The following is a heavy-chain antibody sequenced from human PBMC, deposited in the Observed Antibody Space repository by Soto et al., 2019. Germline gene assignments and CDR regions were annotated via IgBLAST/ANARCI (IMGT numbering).Heavy chain of an antibody. V-gene: IGHV1-18*01. CDR1: GYTFTSYG. CDR3: ERALVYSSGWGHFDY. Sequence: SVKVSFKASGYTFTSYGISWVRQAPVQGLEWMGWISAYNGNTNYAQKLQGRVTMTTDTSTSTAYMELRSLRSDDTAVYYCERALVYSSGWGHFDYWGQGTLVTVYS. D-gene: IGHD6-19*01. J-gene: IGHJ4*02. CDR2: ISAYNGNT.